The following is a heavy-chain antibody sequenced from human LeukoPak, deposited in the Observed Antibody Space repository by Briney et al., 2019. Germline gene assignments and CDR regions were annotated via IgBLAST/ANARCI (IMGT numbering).Heavy chain of an antibody. Sequence: SETLSLTCAVYGGSFSGYYWSWIRQPPGKGLEWIGEINHSGSTNYNPSLKSRVTLSVDTSKNQFSLKLSSVTAADTAVYYYARTRRRDGSGSYHGEWGQGTLVTVSS. V-gene: IGHV4-34*01. J-gene: IGHJ4*02. CDR1: GGSFSGYY. CDR3: ARTRRRDGSGSYHGE. D-gene: IGHD3-10*01. CDR2: INHSGST.